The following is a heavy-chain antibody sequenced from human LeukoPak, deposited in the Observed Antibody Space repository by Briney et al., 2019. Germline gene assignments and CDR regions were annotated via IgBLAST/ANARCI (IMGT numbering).Heavy chain of an antibody. Sequence: SETLSLTCAVYGGSFSGYYWSWIRQPPGKGLEWIGEINHSGSTNYNPSLKSRVTISVDTSKNQFSLNLSSVTAADTAVYYCARHPASYGGNPPWGQGTLVTVSS. CDR2: INHSGST. J-gene: IGHJ5*02. CDR3: ARHPASYGGNPP. CDR1: GGSFSGYY. D-gene: IGHD4-23*01. V-gene: IGHV4-34*01.